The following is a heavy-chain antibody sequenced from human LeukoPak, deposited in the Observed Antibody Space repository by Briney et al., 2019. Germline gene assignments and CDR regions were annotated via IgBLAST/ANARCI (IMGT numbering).Heavy chain of an antibody. CDR3: ARGRSGYDFYYYYFMDV. V-gene: IGHV1-69*06. CDR1: GGTFSSYA. D-gene: IGHD5-12*01. J-gene: IGHJ6*03. CDR2: IIPIFGTA. Sequence: SVKVSCKASGGTFSSYAISWVRQAPGQGLEWMGGIIPIFGTANYAQKFQGRVTITADKSTSTTYLEQSSPRPEDAAVYYCARGRSGYDFYYYYFMDVWGKGTTVTVSS.